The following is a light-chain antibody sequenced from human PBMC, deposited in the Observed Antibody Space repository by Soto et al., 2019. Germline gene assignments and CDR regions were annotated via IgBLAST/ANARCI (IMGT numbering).Light chain of an antibody. J-gene: IGKJ5*01. CDR3: QQYNSYPIT. Sequence: VGRLSHAKETASTGARSTLSCMALHNVRSRLAVYQHKAGQAPRLLIHGASPRATGIPGRFSGSGSGTEFTLTISSLQPDDFATYDCQQYNSYPIT. V-gene: IGKV3-15*01. CDR2: GAS. CDR1: HNVRSR.